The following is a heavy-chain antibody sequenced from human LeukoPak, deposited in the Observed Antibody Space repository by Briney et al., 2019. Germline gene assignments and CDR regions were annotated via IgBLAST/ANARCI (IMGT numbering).Heavy chain of an antibody. Sequence: GGSLRLSCAASGLTFSSYAMHWVRQAPGKGLEWVAVISYDGSNKYYADSVKGRFTISRDNSKNTLYLQMNSLRAEDTAVYYCARAGYSYGYGVYWGQGTLVTVSS. D-gene: IGHD5-18*01. CDR3: ARAGYSYGYGVY. CDR2: ISYDGSNK. CDR1: GLTFSSYA. J-gene: IGHJ4*02. V-gene: IGHV3-30-3*01.